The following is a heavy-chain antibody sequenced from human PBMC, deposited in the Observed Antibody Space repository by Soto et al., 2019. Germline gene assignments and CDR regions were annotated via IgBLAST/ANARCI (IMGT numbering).Heavy chain of an antibody. CDR2: MNPNSGNT. V-gene: IGHV1-8*01. D-gene: IGHD5-18*01. J-gene: IGHJ5*02. CDR1: GYTFTSYD. Sequence: QVQLVQSGAEVKKPGASVKVSCKASGYTFTSYDINWVRQATGQGLEWMGWMNPNSGNTGYAQKFQGRVTTTRKTSISTAYMELSSLRSEDTAVYYCARGEEDTDGSWFDPWGQGTLVTVSS. CDR3: ARGEEDTDGSWFDP.